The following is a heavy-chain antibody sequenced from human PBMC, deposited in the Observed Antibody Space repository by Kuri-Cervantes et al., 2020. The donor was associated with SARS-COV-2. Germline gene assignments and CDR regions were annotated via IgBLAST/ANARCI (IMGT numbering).Heavy chain of an antibody. CDR3: AKDLVVVPAANVFELQGMDV. Sequence: GGSLRLSCAASGFTFSDYYMSWIRQAPGKGLEWVGRIKSKTDGGTTDYAAPVKGRFTISRDDSKNTLYLQMNSLKTEDTAVYYCAKDLVVVPAANVFELQGMDVWGKGTTVTVSS. D-gene: IGHD2-2*01. V-gene: IGHV3-15*01. J-gene: IGHJ6*04. CDR1: GFTFSDYY. CDR2: IKSKTDGGTT.